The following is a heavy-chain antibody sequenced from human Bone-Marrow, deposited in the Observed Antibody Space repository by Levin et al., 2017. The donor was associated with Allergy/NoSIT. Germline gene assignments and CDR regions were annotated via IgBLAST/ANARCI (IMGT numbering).Heavy chain of an antibody. CDR2: INPASGAV. CDR3: ARADCRSTACYPL. CDR1: GYIFTGYY. Sequence: ASVKVSCKASGYIFTGYYIHWVRQAPGQGLEWMGWINPASGAVNYAQKFLGRVTMTRDTSISTAYMELSRVTSDDTAVYYCARADCRSTACYPLWGHGTLVTVSS. J-gene: IGHJ4*01. V-gene: IGHV1-2*02. D-gene: IGHD2-2*01.